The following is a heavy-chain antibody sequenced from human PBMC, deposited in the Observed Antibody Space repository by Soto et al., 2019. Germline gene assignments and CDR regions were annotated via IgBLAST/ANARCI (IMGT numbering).Heavy chain of an antibody. D-gene: IGHD4-17*01. V-gene: IGHV3-15*07. CDR1: GFTFSNAW. CDR3: TTDQDYPGPDDYYYYGMDV. CDR2: IKSKTDGGTT. J-gene: IGHJ6*02. Sequence: GGSLRLSCAASGFTFSNAWMNWVRQAPGKGLEWVGRIKSKTDGGTTDYAAPVKGRFTISRDDSKNTLYLQMNSLKTEDTAVYYCTTDQDYPGPDDYYYYGMDVWGQGTTVTVSS.